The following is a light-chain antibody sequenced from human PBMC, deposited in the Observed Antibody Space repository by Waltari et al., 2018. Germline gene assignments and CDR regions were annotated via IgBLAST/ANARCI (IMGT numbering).Light chain of an antibody. CDR2: YNN. Sequence: QPMLTQPPSLSGAPRQGVTISCSGSNSNIGTTAVSWYQHLPGQAPKLLIYYNNLVASGVSDRFSGSKSGTSASLAISRLQSDDEAHYYCATWDDSLRGPVFGGGTKLTVL. V-gene: IGLV1-36*01. CDR3: ATWDDSLRGPV. CDR1: NSNIGTTA. J-gene: IGLJ3*02.